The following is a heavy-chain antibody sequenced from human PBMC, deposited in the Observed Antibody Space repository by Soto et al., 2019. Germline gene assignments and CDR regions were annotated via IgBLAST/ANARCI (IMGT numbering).Heavy chain of an antibody. CDR1: GYLFTAYS. CDR3: AREENCSDGICYSEYFQR. J-gene: IGHJ1*01. CDR2: VNPSGGST. V-gene: IGHV1-46*01. Sequence: XSVKVPFKASGYLFTAYSMHWVRQSPGQGLEWMGVVNPSGGSTNYAQKFQGRITMTRDTSTSTVYMDLSSLTSEDTAVYYCAREENCSDGICYSEYFQRWGQGTLVTVSS. D-gene: IGHD2-15*01.